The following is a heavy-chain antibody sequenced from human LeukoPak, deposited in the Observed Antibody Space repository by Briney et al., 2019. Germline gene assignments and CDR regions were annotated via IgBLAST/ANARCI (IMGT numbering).Heavy chain of an antibody. D-gene: IGHD2-15*01. Sequence: ASVKVSCKASGYTFTSYGISWVRQAPGQGLEWMGWISAYNGNTNYAQKLQGRVTVTTDTSTSTAYMGLRSLRSDDTAVYYCARGRVVVAAAANDAFDIWGQGTMVTVSS. J-gene: IGHJ3*02. V-gene: IGHV1-18*01. CDR2: ISAYNGNT. CDR1: GYTFTSYG. CDR3: ARGRVVVAAAANDAFDI.